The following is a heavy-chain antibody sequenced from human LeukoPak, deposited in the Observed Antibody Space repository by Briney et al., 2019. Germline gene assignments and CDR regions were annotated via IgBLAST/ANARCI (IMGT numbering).Heavy chain of an antibody. Sequence: PGGSLRLSCAASGFTFSDYAMHWVRQAPGKGLEWVTFIRSDGSNKYYADSVKGRFTISRDNSKNTLYLQMNTLRAEDTAVYYCAKGVKHIVVVAAQHYFDYWGQGTLVTVSS. V-gene: IGHV3-30*02. J-gene: IGHJ4*02. D-gene: IGHD2-21*02. CDR1: GFTFSDYA. CDR2: IRSDGSNK. CDR3: AKGVKHIVVVAAQHYFDY.